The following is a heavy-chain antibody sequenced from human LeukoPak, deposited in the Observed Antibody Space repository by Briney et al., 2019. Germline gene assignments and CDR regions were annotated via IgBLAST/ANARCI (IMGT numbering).Heavy chain of an antibody. CDR1: GFTFSSYG. CDR3: AKDQYSSSRGSYAYYMDV. J-gene: IGHJ6*03. Sequence: PGGSLRLSCAASGFTFSSYGMHWVRQAPGKGLEWVAVISYDGSNKYYEDSVKGRFTISKDNSKNTLYLQMNSLRAEDTAVYYCAKDQYSSSRGSYAYYMDVWGKGTTVTVSS. D-gene: IGHD6-6*01. V-gene: IGHV3-30*18. CDR2: ISYDGSNK.